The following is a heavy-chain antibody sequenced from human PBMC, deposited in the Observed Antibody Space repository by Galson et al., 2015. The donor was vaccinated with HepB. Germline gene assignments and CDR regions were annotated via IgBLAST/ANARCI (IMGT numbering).Heavy chain of an antibody. CDR2: IIPIFGTA. V-gene: IGHV1-69*13. CDR1: GGTFSSYA. D-gene: IGHD3-3*01. J-gene: IGHJ4*02. Sequence: SVKVSCKASGGTFSSYAISWVRQAPGQGLEWMGGIIPIFGTANYARKFQGRVTITADESTSTAYMELISLRSEDTAVYYCARAEIRYYDFWRRFDYWGQGTLVTVSS. CDR3: ARAEIRYYDFWRRFDY.